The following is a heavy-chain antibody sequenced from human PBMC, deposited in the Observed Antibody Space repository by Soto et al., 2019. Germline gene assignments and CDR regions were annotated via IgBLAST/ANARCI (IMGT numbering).Heavy chain of an antibody. J-gene: IGHJ4*02. CDR2: INRASIYI. Sequence: GGSLRLSCVASGFTFSTYDMNWVRQAPGKGLEWVSSINRASIYIYYAGSVRGRFTISRDNAKNSLYLQMDSLRVEDTAVYYCARRTVTTYHYFDYCGQGTLVTVSS. CDR3: ARRTVTTYHYFDY. CDR1: GFTFSTYD. V-gene: IGHV3-21*01. D-gene: IGHD4-17*01.